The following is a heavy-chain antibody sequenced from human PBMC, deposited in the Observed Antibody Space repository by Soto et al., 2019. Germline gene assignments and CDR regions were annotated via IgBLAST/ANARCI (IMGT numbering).Heavy chain of an antibody. CDR3: ARHRADDAFDI. V-gene: IGHV4-59*08. J-gene: IGHJ3*02. Sequence: PSETLSLTCTVSGGSISNYYWSWIRQPPGKGLEWIGYIYYSGSTNYNPSLKSRVTISVDTSKNQFSLKLSSVTAADTAVYYCARHRADDAFDIWGQGTMVTVSS. CDR1: GGSISNYY. CDR2: IYYSGST.